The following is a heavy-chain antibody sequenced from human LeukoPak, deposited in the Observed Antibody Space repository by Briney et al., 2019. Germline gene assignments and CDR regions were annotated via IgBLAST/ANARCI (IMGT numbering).Heavy chain of an antibody. Sequence: GGSLRLSCAASGFTFSSFSMDWVRQPPRQGREWVSYISRDSGVTYYADSVRGRFTISRDNAQNSLSLQMSSLRPEDTAIYYCARDLDWAFDVWGQGAMVTVSS. D-gene: IGHD3-9*01. CDR2: ISRDSGVT. J-gene: IGHJ3*01. CDR1: GFTFSSFS. CDR3: ARDLDWAFDV. V-gene: IGHV3-48*01.